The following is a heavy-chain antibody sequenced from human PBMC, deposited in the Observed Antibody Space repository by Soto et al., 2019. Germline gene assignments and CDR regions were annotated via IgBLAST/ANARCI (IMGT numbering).Heavy chain of an antibody. J-gene: IGHJ5*02. CDR3: ARGLKSSSSRWFDP. Sequence: SETLSLTCAVYGGSFSGYYWSWIRQPPGKGLEWIGEINHSGSTNYNPSLKSRVTISVDTSKNQFSLNLSSVTAADTAVYYCARGLKSSSSRWFDPWGQGTLVTVSS. V-gene: IGHV4-34*01. D-gene: IGHD6-6*01. CDR1: GGSFSGYY. CDR2: INHSGST.